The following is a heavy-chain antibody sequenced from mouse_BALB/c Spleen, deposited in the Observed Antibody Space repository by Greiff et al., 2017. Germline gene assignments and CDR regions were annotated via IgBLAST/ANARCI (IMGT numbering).Heavy chain of an antibody. J-gene: IGHJ3*01. CDR3: ARSYYGSSSWFAY. CDR2: ISSGSRTI. CDR1: GFTFSSFG. D-gene: IGHD1-1*01. Sequence: EVQRVESGGGLVQPGGSRKLSCAASGFTFSSFGMHWVRQAPEKGLEWVAYISSGSRTIYYADTVKGRFTISRDNPKNTLFLQMTSLRSEDTAMYYCARSYYGSSSWFAYWGQGTLVTVSA. V-gene: IGHV5-17*02.